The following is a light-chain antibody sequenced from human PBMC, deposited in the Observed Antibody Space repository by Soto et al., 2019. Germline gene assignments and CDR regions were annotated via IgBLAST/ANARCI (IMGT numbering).Light chain of an antibody. V-gene: IGKV1-12*01. CDR1: QGISIW. Sequence: DIQITQSQSSVSASVGDRFTITCRASQGISIWLAWYQQKPGKAPKLLIYAASSLQSGVPSRFSGSGSGTDFTLTISSLQPEDFATYYCQQANSFPLTFGGGTKVDIK. CDR3: QQANSFPLT. J-gene: IGKJ4*01. CDR2: AAS.